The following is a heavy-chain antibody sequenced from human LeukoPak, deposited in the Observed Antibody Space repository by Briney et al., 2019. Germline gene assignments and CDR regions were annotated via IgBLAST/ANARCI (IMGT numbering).Heavy chain of an antibody. CDR2: ISHDGGNK. J-gene: IGHJ4*02. D-gene: IGHD4-17*01. CDR1: GFTFSSYT. CDR3: ARDMAYGDYGD. V-gene: IGHV3-30*04. Sequence: GGSLRLSCAASGFTFSSYTMHWVRQAPGKGLEWVAFISHDGGNKFSADSVKGRFSISRDNSKNTLYLQMNSLRAGDTALYYCARDMAYGDYGDWGQGTLVTVPS.